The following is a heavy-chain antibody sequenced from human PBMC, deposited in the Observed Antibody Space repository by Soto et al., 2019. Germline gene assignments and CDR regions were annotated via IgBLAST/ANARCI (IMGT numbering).Heavy chain of an antibody. J-gene: IGHJ6*02. CDR2: IDPSDSYT. D-gene: IGHD3-10*01. V-gene: IGHV5-10-1*01. Sequence: GASLPISCKGSGYSFNSYWISWVRQMPGKGMEWRGRIDPSDSYTSYSPSFQGHVSISAAKPISTAYLQWRSLKASDTAMYYCARHSLEYYYGSGRAHYYLMYFWGQGTTVTVSS. CDR3: ARHSLEYYYGSGRAHYYLMYF. CDR1: GYSFNSYW.